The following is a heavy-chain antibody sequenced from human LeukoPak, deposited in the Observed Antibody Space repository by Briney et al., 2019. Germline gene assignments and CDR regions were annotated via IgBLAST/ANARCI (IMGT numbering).Heavy chain of an antibody. V-gene: IGHV4-39*07. CDR1: GGSISSSSYY. Sequence: SETLSLTCTVSGGSISSSSYYWGWIRQPPGKGLEWIGSIYYSGSTYYNPSLKSRVTISVDTSKNQFSLKLSSATAADTAVYYCAREDSSSWYLRRSTTFDYWGQGTLVTVSS. J-gene: IGHJ4*02. D-gene: IGHD6-13*01. CDR3: AREDSSSWYLRRSTTFDY. CDR2: IYYSGST.